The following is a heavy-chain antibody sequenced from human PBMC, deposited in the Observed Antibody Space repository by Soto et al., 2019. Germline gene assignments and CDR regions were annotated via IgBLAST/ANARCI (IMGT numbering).Heavy chain of an antibody. Sequence: SETLPDTCTVSEGYIRSYDWSWIRQTPGKGLEWIGYIYYSGSTNYNPSLKSRVTISVDTSKNQFSLKLSSVTAADTAVYYCALTVTTWMGKYYYYVMDVWGQGTTVTVSS. CDR1: EGYIRSYD. CDR2: IYYSGST. V-gene: IGHV4-59*12. J-gene: IGHJ6*02. D-gene: IGHD4-17*01. CDR3: ALTVTTWMGKYYYYVMDV.